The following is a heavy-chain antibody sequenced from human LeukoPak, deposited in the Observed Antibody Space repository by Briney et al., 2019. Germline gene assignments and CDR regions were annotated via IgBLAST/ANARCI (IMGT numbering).Heavy chain of an antibody. V-gene: IGHV3-21*06. Sequence: PGGSLRLSCAASGFTFSSYGMSWVRQAPGKGLEWVSSISSSSSYIYYADSVKGRFTISRDNAKNSLYLQMNSLRADDTAVYYCAREVFDAFDIWGQGTMVTVSS. CDR1: GFTFSSYG. J-gene: IGHJ3*02. CDR3: AREVFDAFDI. CDR2: ISSSSSYI. D-gene: IGHD1-14*01.